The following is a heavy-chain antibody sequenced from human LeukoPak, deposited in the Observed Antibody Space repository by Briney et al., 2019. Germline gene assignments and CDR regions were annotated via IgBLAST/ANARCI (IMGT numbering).Heavy chain of an antibody. CDR1: GFTFSNYW. D-gene: IGHD1-26*01. Sequence: PGGSLRLSCAASGFTFSNYWIHWVRQAPGKGLVWVSRIDNAGSITTYADSVKGRFTISRDNSKNTLYLQMNSLRAEDTAVYYCVREGIGGTTFRGNFDYWGQGTLVTVSS. CDR3: VREGIGGTTFRGNFDY. V-gene: IGHV3-74*03. CDR2: IDNAGSIT. J-gene: IGHJ4*02.